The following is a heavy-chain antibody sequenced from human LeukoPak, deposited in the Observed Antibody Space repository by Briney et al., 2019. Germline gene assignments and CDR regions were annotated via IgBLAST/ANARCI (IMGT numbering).Heavy chain of an antibody. CDR3: ARVSRDFYSNYYYYYGMDV. Sequence: GGSLRLSCAASGFTFSSYWMSWVRQAPGKGLEWVANIKQDGSEEYYVDSVKGRFTISRDNAKNSLYLQMNSLRAEDTAVYYCARVSRDFYSNYYYYYGMDVWGQGTTVTVSS. V-gene: IGHV3-7*01. D-gene: IGHD4-11*01. CDR2: IKQDGSEE. J-gene: IGHJ6*02. CDR1: GFTFSSYW.